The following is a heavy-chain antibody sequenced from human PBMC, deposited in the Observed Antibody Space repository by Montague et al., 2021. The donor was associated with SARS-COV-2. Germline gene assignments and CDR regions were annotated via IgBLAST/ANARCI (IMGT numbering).Heavy chain of an antibody. CDR3: ARGLIDITMMVVVFTGASFYFDY. V-gene: IGHV4-34*01. CDR2: IGPSGST. D-gene: IGHD3-22*01. Sequence: SETLSLTCGVSGGSLSGNHWSWIRQPPGKGLEWIGEIGPSGSTNYNPSLKSRVIMSLDTSKNHFSLKLSSVTAADTAVYYCARGLIDITMMVVVFTGASFYFDYGGQGILVTVSS. CDR1: GGSLSGNH. J-gene: IGHJ4*02.